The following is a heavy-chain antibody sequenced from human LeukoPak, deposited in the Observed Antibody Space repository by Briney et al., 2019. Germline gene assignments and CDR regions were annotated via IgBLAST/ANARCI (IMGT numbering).Heavy chain of an antibody. Sequence: PWGSLRLSCAASGFIVSSNYMTWVRQAPGKGLEWVSVIHGSGNTYYADSVKGRFTISRDNSKNTVYLQMNSLRAEDTAIYYCARGGVLGSENYSIYSYWGQGTLVTVSS. CDR1: GFIVSSNY. CDR3: ARGGVLGSENYSIYSY. D-gene: IGHD3-10*02. CDR2: IHGSGNT. V-gene: IGHV3-53*01. J-gene: IGHJ4*02.